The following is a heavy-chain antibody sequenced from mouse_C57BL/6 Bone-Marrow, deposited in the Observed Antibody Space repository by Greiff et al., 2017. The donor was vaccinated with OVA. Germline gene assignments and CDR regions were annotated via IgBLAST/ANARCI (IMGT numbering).Heavy chain of an antibody. Sequence: QVQLQQPGAELVKPGASVKMSCKASGYTFTSYWITWVKQRPGQGLEWIGDIYPGSGSTNYNEKFKSKATLTVDTSSSTAYMQLSSLRSQDSAVYYCARRHYGSSYWYFDVWGTGTTVTVSS. CDR2: IYPGSGST. D-gene: IGHD1-1*01. CDR3: ARRHYGSSYWYFDV. V-gene: IGHV1-55*01. CDR1: GYTFTSYW. J-gene: IGHJ1*03.